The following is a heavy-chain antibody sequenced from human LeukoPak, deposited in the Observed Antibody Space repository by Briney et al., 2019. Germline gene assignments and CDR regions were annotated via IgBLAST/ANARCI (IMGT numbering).Heavy chain of an antibody. Sequence: HPGGSLRLSCAASGFTFSSYGMHWVRQAPGKGLEWVAVIWYDGSNKYYADSVKGRFTISRDNSKNTLYLQMNSLRAEDTAVYYCASLDYGDSSDAFDIWGQGTMVTVSS. CDR3: ASLDYGDSSDAFDI. CDR1: GFTFSSYG. D-gene: IGHD4-17*01. CDR2: IWYDGSNK. J-gene: IGHJ3*02. V-gene: IGHV3-33*08.